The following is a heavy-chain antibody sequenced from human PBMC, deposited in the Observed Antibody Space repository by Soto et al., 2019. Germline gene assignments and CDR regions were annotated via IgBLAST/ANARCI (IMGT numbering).Heavy chain of an antibody. CDR3: ARGDPRRVRGVIYGWFDP. CDR2: INHSGST. D-gene: IGHD3-10*01. CDR1: GGSFSGYY. J-gene: IGHJ5*02. V-gene: IGHV4-34*01. Sequence: SETLSLTCAVYGGSFSGYYWSWIRQPPGKGLEWIGEINHSGSTNYNPSLKSRVTISVDTSKNQFSLKLSSVTAADTAVYYCARGDPRRVRGVIYGWFDPWGQGTLVTVSS.